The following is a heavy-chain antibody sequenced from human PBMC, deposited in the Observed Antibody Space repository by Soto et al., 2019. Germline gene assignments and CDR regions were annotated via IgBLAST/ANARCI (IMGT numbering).Heavy chain of an antibody. CDR2: VSPPFRTA. Sequence: QVQLVQYGAEVKKPGSSVKVSCKTSGVSFNNNGIGWVRQAPGHGLEWMGGVSPPFRTANSARKFQGRISITADASTGTVNMERGSVASEDTAQYYCARVLYYGSGSYSPYGMDVWGQGTTVTVSS. CDR1: GVSFNNNG. D-gene: IGHD3-10*01. CDR3: ARVLYYGSGSYSPYGMDV. J-gene: IGHJ6*02. V-gene: IGHV1-69*01.